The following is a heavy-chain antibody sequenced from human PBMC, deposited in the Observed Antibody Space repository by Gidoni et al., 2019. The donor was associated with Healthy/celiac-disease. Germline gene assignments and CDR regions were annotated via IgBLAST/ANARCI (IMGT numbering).Heavy chain of an antibody. D-gene: IGHD3-22*01. CDR2: INAGNGNT. CDR3: AREVYDSSGHFDY. V-gene: IGHV1-3*01. J-gene: IGHJ4*02. Sequence: QVQLVQSGAEVKKPGASVKVSCKASGYPFTSYAMHWVRQAPGQRLEWMGWINAGNGNTKYSQKFQGRVTITRDTSASTAYMELSSLRYEDTAVYYCAREVYDSSGHFDYWGQGTLVTVSS. CDR1: GYPFTSYA.